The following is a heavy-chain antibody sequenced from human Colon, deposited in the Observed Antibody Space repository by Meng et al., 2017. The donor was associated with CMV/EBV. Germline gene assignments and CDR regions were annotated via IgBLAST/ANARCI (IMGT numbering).Heavy chain of an antibody. V-gene: IGHV3-48*03. CDR2: ISSSGGTI. CDR1: GFTFS. Sequence: GESLKISCSASGFTFSMFSTYEMNWVRQAPGKGLEWIASISSSGGTIYYADSVKGRFTISRDNAKNSLYLQMNSLRAGDTAVYYCARDPSLITISGVVTYGMDVWGPGTTVTVSS. J-gene: IGHJ6*02. D-gene: IGHD3-3*01. CDR3: ARDPSLITISGVVTYGMDV.